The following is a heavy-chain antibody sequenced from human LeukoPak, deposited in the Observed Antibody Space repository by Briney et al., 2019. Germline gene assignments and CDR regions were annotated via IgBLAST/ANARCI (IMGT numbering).Heavy chain of an antibody. CDR1: GYTFTSYD. V-gene: IGHV1-8*01. CDR2: MNPNSGNT. CDR3: ARVMLRRKNWFDP. J-gene: IGHJ5*02. D-gene: IGHD3-16*01. Sequence: ASVKVSCKASGYTFTSYDINWERQATGQGLEWMGWMNPNSGNTGYTQEFQGRVTMTRNTSISTAYMELSSLRSEDTAVYYCARVMLRRKNWFDPWGQGTLVTVSS.